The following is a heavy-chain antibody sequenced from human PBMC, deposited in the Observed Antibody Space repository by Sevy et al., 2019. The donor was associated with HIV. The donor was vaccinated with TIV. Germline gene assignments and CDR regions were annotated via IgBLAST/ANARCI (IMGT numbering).Heavy chain of an antibody. CDR1: GFNVNDNY. CDR2: IHADGSS. V-gene: IGHV3-53*01. CDR3: ARDRRFCGNECYLYYYYGMDV. D-gene: IGHD3-16*02. J-gene: IGHJ6*02. Sequence: QLGESLRLSCAASGFNVNDNYMTWVRQAPGKGLEWVSIIHADGSSYYADSVKGRFTMSRDDSKNIVNLQMNSLRADDTAVYYCARDRRFCGNECYLYYYYGMDVWGQGTAVTVSS.